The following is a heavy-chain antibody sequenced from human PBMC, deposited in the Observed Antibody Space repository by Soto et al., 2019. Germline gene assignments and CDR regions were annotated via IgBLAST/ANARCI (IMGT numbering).Heavy chain of an antibody. J-gene: IGHJ4*02. Sequence: EVQLLESGGGLVQPGGSLRLSCEASGFSFVNYAMNWVRQAPGKGLEGVSGLSGSGTSTYYADSVKGRFTISRDNSRDTLFLQMNSLTADDTAVYYCAKATTNGGWFNPFDSWGQGALVTVSS. CDR1: GFSFVNYA. V-gene: IGHV3-23*01. CDR3: AKATTNGGWFNPFDS. D-gene: IGHD6-19*01. CDR2: LSGSGTST.